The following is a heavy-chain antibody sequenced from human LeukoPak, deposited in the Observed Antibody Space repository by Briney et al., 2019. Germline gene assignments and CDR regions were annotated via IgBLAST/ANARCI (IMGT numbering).Heavy chain of an antibody. CDR2: IRYDGSNK. J-gene: IGHJ4*02. CDR3: AKPNRLYDFWSGYPDY. Sequence: GGSLRLSCAASGFTFSSYGMHWVRQAPGKGLEGVAFIRYDGSNKYYADSVKGRFTISRDNSKNTLYLQMNSLRAEETAVYYCAKPNRLYDFWSGYPDYWGQGTLVTVSS. V-gene: IGHV3-30*02. D-gene: IGHD3-3*01. CDR1: GFTFSSYG.